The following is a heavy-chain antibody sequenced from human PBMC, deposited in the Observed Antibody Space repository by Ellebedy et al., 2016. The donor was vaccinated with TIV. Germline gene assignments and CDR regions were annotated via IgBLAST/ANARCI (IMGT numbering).Heavy chain of an antibody. D-gene: IGHD3-3*01. CDR1: GFNFNNYW. CDR3: ARDSLDYDFWSGYYGFRDQGYFDY. Sequence: GGSLRLSCAASGFNFNNYWMSWVRQAPGKGLEWVADIKEDGSEKSYVDSVKGRFTVSRDNAKISLYLQMNSLRAEDTAVYYCARDSLDYDFWSGYYGFRDQGYFDYWGQGTLVTVSS. CDR2: IKEDGSEK. J-gene: IGHJ4*02. V-gene: IGHV3-7*01.